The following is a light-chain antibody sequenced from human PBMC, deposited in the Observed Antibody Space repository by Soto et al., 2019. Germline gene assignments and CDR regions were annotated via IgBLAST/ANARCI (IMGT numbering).Light chain of an antibody. CDR2: AAS. CDR1: QCISSY. Sequence: DIQLTQSPSFLSASVGDRVTITGRASQCISSYLAWYQQKPGKAPKLLIYAASTLQSGVPSRFSGSGSRTEFTLTISSLQPEDFATYYCQHLDSYSTFGQGTRLEIK. J-gene: IGKJ5*01. V-gene: IGKV1-9*01. CDR3: QHLDSYST.